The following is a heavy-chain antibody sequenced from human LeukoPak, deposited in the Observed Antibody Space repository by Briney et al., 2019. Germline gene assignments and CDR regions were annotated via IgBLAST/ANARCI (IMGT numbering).Heavy chain of an antibody. Sequence: GGSLRLSCAASGFTFSSYGMHWVRQAPGKGLEWVAVISYDGSNKYYADSVKGRFTISRDNSKNTLYLQMNSLRAEDTAVYYCAKNLWELLLVNWGQGTLVTVSS. CDR2: ISYDGSNK. J-gene: IGHJ4*02. D-gene: IGHD1-26*01. CDR3: AKNLWELLLVN. CDR1: GFTFSSYG. V-gene: IGHV3-30*18.